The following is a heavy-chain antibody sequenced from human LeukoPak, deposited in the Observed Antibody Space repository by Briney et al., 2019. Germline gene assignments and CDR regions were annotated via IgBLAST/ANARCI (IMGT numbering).Heavy chain of an antibody. CDR1: GFTFDDYG. V-gene: IGHV3-7*01. J-gene: IGHJ3*02. CDR2: IKQDGSEK. CDR3: ARDRVLRFLRSWFDI. D-gene: IGHD3-3*01. Sequence: GGSLRLSCAASGFTFDDYGMSWVRQAPGKGLEWVANIKQDGSEKYYVDSVKGRFTISRDNAKNSLYLQMNSLRAEDTAVYYCARDRVLRFLRSWFDIWGQGTMVTVSS.